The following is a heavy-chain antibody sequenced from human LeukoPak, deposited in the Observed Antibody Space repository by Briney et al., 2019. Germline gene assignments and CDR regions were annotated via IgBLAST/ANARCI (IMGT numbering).Heavy chain of an antibody. CDR1: GYTFTGYY. CDR2: INPNSGGT. V-gene: IGHV1-2*06. J-gene: IGHJ6*03. Sequence: GASVKVSCKASGYTFTGYYMHWVRQAPGQGLEWMGRINPNSGGTNYAQKFQGRVTMTRDTSISTAYMELSRLRSEDTAVYYCARAQGFTYYDFWSGSPYYYHYMDVWGKGTTVTVSS. CDR3: ARAQGFTYYDFWSGSPYYYHYMDV. D-gene: IGHD3-3*01.